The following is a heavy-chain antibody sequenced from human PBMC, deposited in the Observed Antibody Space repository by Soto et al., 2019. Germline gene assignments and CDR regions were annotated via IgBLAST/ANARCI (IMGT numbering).Heavy chain of an antibody. D-gene: IGHD3-10*01. CDR2: ISGDGEST. CDR3: AKLRWGSDNWFDP. V-gene: IGHV3-23*01. CDR1: GFTFSSDA. J-gene: IGHJ5*02. Sequence: EVQLLESGGGLVQPGGSLRLSCAASGFTFSSDAMSWVRQSPGKGLEWVSAISGDGESTYYADSVKGRFTISRDNSKNTLYLQMNSLRAEDTAVYYCAKLRWGSDNWFDPWRQGTLVTVSS.